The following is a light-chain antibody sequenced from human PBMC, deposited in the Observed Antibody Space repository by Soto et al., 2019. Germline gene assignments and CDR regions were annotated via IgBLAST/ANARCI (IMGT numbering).Light chain of an antibody. CDR3: CAYAGSSTFVI. Sequence: QSVLTQPASVSGSPGQSITISCTGTSSDVGSYNLVSWYQQHPGKVPKLMIYEVTKRPSGVSNRFSGSKSGNTASLTISGLQAEDEADYYCCAYAGSSTFVIFGGGTKPTVL. J-gene: IGLJ2*01. CDR1: SSDVGSYNL. V-gene: IGLV2-23*02. CDR2: EVT.